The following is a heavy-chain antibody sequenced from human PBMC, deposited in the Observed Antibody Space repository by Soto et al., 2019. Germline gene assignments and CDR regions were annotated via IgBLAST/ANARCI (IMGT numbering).Heavy chain of an antibody. CDR3: ARESLAAAGYNWFDP. D-gene: IGHD6-13*01. J-gene: IGHJ5*02. V-gene: IGHV4-4*02. Sequence: VQLQESGPGLVKPSGTLSLTCAVSGGSISGSNWWSGVRQPPGKGLEWIGEIYHSGNTNYNPSLKSRVTISVDRSKNQFSLKLSSVTAADTAVYYCARESLAAAGYNWFDPWGQGTLVTVSS. CDR1: GGSISGSNW. CDR2: IYHSGNT.